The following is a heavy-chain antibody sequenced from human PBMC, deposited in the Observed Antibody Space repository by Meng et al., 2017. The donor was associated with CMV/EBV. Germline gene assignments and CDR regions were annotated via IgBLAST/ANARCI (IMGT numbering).Heavy chain of an antibody. CDR3: ARGRYCSSTSCYTYYYYGMDV. CDR2: ISSNGGST. V-gene: IGHV3-64*02. CDR1: GLTFSSYA. Sequence: GESLKISCAASGLTFSSYAMHWVRQAPGKGLEYVSAISSNGGSTYYADSVKGRFTISRDNSKNTLYLQMGSLRAEDMAVYYCARGRYCSSTSCYTYYYYGMDVWGQGTTVTVSS. D-gene: IGHD2-2*02. J-gene: IGHJ6*02.